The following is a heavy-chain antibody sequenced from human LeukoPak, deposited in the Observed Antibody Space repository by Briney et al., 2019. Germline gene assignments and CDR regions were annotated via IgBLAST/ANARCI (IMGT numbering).Heavy chain of an antibody. V-gene: IGHV4-39*01. CDR2: IYYSGST. D-gene: IGHD6-19*01. Sequence: SETLSLTCTVSGGSISSSSYYWGWIRQPPGKGLEWIGSIYYSGSTYYNPSLKSRVTISVDTSKNQFSLKLSSVTAADTAVYYCARHEAVAGTDALDIWGQGTMVTVSS. CDR1: GGSISSSSYY. J-gene: IGHJ3*02. CDR3: ARHEAVAGTDALDI.